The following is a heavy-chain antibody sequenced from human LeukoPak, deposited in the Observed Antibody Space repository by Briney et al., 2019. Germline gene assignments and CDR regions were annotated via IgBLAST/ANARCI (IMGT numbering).Heavy chain of an antibody. CDR1: GGSFSGYY. Sequence: SETLSLTCAVYGGSFSGYYWSWIRQPPGKGLEWIGEINHSGSTNYNPSLKSRVTISVDTSKNQFSLKLSSVTAADTAVYYCARGRVYYGSGSYYKYYYYYMDVWGKGTAVTVSS. D-gene: IGHD3-10*01. J-gene: IGHJ6*03. V-gene: IGHV4-34*01. CDR3: ARGRVYYGSGSYYKYYYYYMDV. CDR2: INHSGST.